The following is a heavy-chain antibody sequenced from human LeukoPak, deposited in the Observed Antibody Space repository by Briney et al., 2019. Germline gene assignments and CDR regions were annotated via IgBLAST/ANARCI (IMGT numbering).Heavy chain of an antibody. Sequence: SETLSLTCAVSGGSISSGGYSWSWIRQPPGKGLEWIGYIYHSGSTYYNPSLKSRVTISVDRSKNQFSLKLSSVTAADTAVYYCARFTTQQLVYENLYCFDYWGQGTLVTVSS. CDR3: ARFTTQQLVYENLYCFDY. V-gene: IGHV4-30-2*01. CDR2: IYHSGST. J-gene: IGHJ4*02. D-gene: IGHD6-13*01. CDR1: GGSISSGGYS.